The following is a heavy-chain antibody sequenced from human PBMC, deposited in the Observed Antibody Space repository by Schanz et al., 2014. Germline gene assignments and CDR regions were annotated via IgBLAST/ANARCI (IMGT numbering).Heavy chain of an antibody. CDR3: ARDEGKDGYNLAFDV. CDR2: LYIRST. D-gene: IGHD5-12*01. CDR1: GFTVNTNY. V-gene: IGHV3-53*01. J-gene: IGHJ3*01. Sequence: HLVESGGGLIQPGGSLRLSCAASGFTVNTNYMTWVRQAPGKGLECVSILYIRSTYYADSVKGRFTISRDNSKNMVFLQMNSLRVEDTAIYYCARDEGKDGYNLAFDVGGQGTLVTVSS.